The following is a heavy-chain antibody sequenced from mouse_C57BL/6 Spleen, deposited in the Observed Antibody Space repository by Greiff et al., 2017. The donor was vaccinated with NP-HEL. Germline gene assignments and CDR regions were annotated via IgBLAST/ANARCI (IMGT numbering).Heavy chain of an antibody. J-gene: IGHJ2*01. D-gene: IGHD2-4*01. CDR3: ARDGLYDYDDGFFDY. CDR1: GFTFSDYG. CDR2: ISSGSSTI. V-gene: IGHV5-17*01. Sequence: EVHLVESGGGLVKPGGSLKLSCAASGFTFSDYGMHWVRQAPEKGLEWVAYISSGSSTIYYADTVKGRFTISRDNAKNTLFLQMTSLRSEDTAMYYCARDGLYDYDDGFFDYWGQGTTLTVSS.